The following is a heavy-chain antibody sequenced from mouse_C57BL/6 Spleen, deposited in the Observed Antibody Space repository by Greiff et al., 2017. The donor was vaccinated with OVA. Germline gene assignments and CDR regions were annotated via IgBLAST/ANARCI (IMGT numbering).Heavy chain of an antibody. CDR2: INPGSGGT. Sequence: VQLQESGAELVRPGTSVKVSCKASGYAFTNYLIEWVKQRPGQGLEWIGVINPGSGGTNYNEKFKGKATLTADKSSSTAYMQLSSLTSEDSAVYFCAREGDYPYFDYWGQGTTLTVSS. V-gene: IGHV1-54*01. D-gene: IGHD2-4*01. CDR3: AREGDYPYFDY. J-gene: IGHJ2*01. CDR1: GYAFTNYL.